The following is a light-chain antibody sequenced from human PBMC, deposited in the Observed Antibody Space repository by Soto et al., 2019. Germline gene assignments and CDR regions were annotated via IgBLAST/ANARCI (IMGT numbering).Light chain of an antibody. CDR3: QQYNSYAGT. V-gene: IGKV1-5*01. CDR1: QSISSW. CDR2: DAS. J-gene: IGKJ1*01. Sequence: DIQMTQSPSTLSASVGDRVTITCRASQSISSWLAWYQQKPGKAPKLLIYDASSLESGVPSRFSGSGSGTEFTLTISSLQPDDFATYYGQQYNSYAGTGGQGTKVEIK.